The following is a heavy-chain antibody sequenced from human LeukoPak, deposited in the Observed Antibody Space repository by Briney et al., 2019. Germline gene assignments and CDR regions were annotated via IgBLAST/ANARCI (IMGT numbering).Heavy chain of an antibody. V-gene: IGHV3-11*04. D-gene: IGHD1-26*01. CDR2: ISSSGSTI. CDR1: GFTFSDYY. CDR3: ARDPYSGGYGPYYYYYMDV. J-gene: IGHJ6*03. Sequence: GGSLRLSCAASGFTFSDYYMTWIRQAPGKGLEWVSYISSSGSTIYYADSLKGRFTISRDNAKNSLYLQMNSLRVEDTAVYYCARDPYSGGYGPYYYYYMDVWGEGTTVTISS.